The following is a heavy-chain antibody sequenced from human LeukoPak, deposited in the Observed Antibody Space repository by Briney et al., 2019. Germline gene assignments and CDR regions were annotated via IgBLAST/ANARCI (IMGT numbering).Heavy chain of an antibody. CDR3: AKARGLIGGAFDI. V-gene: IGHV3-43*01. J-gene: IGHJ3*02. D-gene: IGHD3-22*01. Sequence: PGGSLRLSCAASGFSFDDYMIHWVRQAPGKGLEWVSLISWDGGVTYYADSVKGRFTISRDNSRNSLYLQMNSLRTEDTALYYCAKARGLIGGAFDIWGQGTMVTVSS. CDR2: ISWDGGVT. CDR1: GFSFDDYM.